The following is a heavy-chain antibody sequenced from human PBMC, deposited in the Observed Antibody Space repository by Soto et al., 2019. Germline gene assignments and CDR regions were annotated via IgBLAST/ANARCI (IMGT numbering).Heavy chain of an antibody. D-gene: IGHD2-15*01. Sequence: ASVKVSCKASGGTFSGYAISWVRQAPGQGLEWMGGIIPIFGTANYAQKFQGRVTITADESTSTAYMELSSLRSEDTAVYYCARSPCSGGSCSSRYFDYWGQGTLVTAPQ. V-gene: IGHV1-69*13. CDR1: GGTFSGYA. J-gene: IGHJ4*02. CDR3: ARSPCSGGSCSSRYFDY. CDR2: IIPIFGTA.